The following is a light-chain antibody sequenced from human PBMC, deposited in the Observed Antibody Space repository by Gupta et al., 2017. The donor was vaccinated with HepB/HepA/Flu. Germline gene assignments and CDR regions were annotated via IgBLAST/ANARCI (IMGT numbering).Light chain of an antibody. CDR2: DVN. V-gene: IGLV2-11*01. CDR3: CSYAGTYTKV. CDR1: SSDVGGYNY. J-gene: IGLJ2*01. Sequence: QSALTLPRSVSGSLGQSVTISCPGTSSDVGGYNYVSWYQQHPGKAPKVMIYDVNKRPSGVPDRFSGSKSGNTASLTISGLQAEDEADYYCCSYAGTYTKVFGGGTKLTVL.